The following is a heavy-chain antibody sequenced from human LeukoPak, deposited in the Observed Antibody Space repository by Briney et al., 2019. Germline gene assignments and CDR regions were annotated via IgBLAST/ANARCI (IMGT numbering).Heavy chain of an antibody. CDR1: GLTVSSYG. V-gene: IGHV3-23*01. CDR3: AKYTSGTSYRGLDQ. CDR2: IIGSAVNT. J-gene: IGHJ4*02. D-gene: IGHD3-10*01. Sequence: GGSLRLSCGASGLTVSSYGMSWVRQAPGKGLEWVSTIIGSAVNTYYADSVKGRFTISRDDSKNTVYLQMNSLRAEDTAVYSCAKYTSGTSYRGLDQWGQGTLVT.